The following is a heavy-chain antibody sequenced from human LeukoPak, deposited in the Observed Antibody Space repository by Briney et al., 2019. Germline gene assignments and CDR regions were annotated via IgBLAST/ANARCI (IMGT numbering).Heavy chain of an antibody. CDR2: GDHFGGA. CDR1: GNSVTSYY. CDR3: ARLSDLYNGTYLLDS. Sequence: PAETLSLTCTVSGNSVTSYYWSWIRQPPGKGLEWIGYGDHFGGAIYNPSLKSRVTISVDSSKNQFSLRLTSVTAAETAVYHCARLSDLYNGTYLLDSWSQGTLVTVSS. V-gene: IGHV4-59*02. J-gene: IGHJ4*02. D-gene: IGHD1-26*01.